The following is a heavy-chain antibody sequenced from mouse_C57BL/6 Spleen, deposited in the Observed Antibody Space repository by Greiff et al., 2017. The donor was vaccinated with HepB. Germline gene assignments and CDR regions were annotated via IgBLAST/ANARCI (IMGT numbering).Heavy chain of an antibody. CDR3: TIYGNYEGFYAMDY. Sequence: SGTVLARPGASVKMSCKTSGYTFTSYWMHWVKQRPGQGLEWIGAIYPGNSDTSYNQKFKGKAKLTAVTSASTAYMELSSLTNEDSAVYYCTIYGNYEGFYAMDYWGQGTSVTVSS. V-gene: IGHV1-5*01. J-gene: IGHJ4*01. CDR1: GYTFTSYW. CDR2: IYPGNSDT. D-gene: IGHD2-1*01.